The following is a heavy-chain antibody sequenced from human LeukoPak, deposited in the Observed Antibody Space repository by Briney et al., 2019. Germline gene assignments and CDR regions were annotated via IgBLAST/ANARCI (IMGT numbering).Heavy chain of an antibody. J-gene: IGHJ6*02. CDR2: IKGDGSST. V-gene: IGHV3-74*01. CDR3: ARDRGGSGSFPPYYYYYGMDV. Sequence: PGGSLRLSCAASGFTFSSDWMHWVRQAPGKGLVWVSRIKGDGSSTSHADSVKGRFTISRDNAKNSLYLQMNSLRAEDTALYYCARDRGGSGSFPPYYYYYGMDVWGQGTTVTVSS. CDR1: GFTFSSDW. D-gene: IGHD3-10*01.